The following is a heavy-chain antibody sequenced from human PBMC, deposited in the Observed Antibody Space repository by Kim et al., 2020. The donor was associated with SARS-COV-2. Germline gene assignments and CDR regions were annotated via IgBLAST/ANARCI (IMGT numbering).Heavy chain of an antibody. D-gene: IGHD2-21*02. CDR3: ARDGNMYCGGDCYGGLDY. V-gene: IGHV3-7*03. Sequence: GGSLRLSCAASGFTFSSYWMSWVRQAPGKGLEWVANIKQDGSEKYYVDSVKGRFTISRDNAKNSLYLQMNSLRAEDTAVYYCARDGNMYCGGDCYGGLDYWGQGTLLPDS. CDR2: IKQDGSEK. CDR1: GFTFSSYW. J-gene: IGHJ4*02.